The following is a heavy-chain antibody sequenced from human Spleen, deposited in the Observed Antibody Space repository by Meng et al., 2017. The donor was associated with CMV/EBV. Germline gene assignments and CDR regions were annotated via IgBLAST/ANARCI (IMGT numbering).Heavy chain of an antibody. CDR2: INPSNGVT. Sequence: KVSCQASGYSFPGYFLHWGRQAPGQGLEWMGWINPSNGVTNFVREFQGRVTLTRDTSITTTYMELSGLRSDDTAVYYCARAPLSGFDYWGQGTLVTVSS. J-gene: IGHJ4*02. CDR1: GYSFPGYF. V-gene: IGHV1-2*02. D-gene: IGHD3-10*01. CDR3: ARAPLSGFDY.